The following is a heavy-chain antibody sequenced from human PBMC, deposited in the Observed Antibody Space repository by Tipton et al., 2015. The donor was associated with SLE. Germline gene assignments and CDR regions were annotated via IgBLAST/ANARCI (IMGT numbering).Heavy chain of an antibody. CDR3: ARAQEAAFDI. CDR1: GGSFSGYY. V-gene: IGHV4-34*01. CDR2: INHSGST. J-gene: IGHJ3*02. Sequence: TLSLTCAVYGGSFSGYYWSWIRQPPGKGLEWIGEINHSGSTNYNPSLKSRVTISVDTSKNQFSLKLSSVTAADTAVYYCARAQEAAFDIWGQGTMVTVSS.